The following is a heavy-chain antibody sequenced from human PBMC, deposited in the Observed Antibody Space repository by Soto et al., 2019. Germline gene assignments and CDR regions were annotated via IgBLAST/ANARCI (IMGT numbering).Heavy chain of an antibody. D-gene: IGHD3-10*02. CDR3: ARDYYVPDAFGI. J-gene: IGHJ3*02. V-gene: IGHV1-69*08. CDR1: GGTFSSYT. CDR2: IIPILGIA. Sequence: QVQLVQSGAEVKKPGSSAKVSCKASGGTFSSYTISWVRQAPGQGLEWMGRIIPILGIANYAQKFQGRVTIAADKATSAGYMELSSLRSEDTAVYYCARDYYVPDAFGIWGQGTMVTVSS.